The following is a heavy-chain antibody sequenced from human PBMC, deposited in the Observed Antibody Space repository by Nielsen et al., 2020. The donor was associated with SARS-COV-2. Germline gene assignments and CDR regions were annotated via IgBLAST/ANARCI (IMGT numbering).Heavy chain of an antibody. D-gene: IGHD3-3*01. V-gene: IGHV3-7*03. CDR2: IKQDGSEK. CDR1: GFTFSDYY. CDR3: ARVPFWSGYPNWFDP. J-gene: IGHJ5*02. Sequence: GESLKISCAASGFTFSDYYMSWIRQAPGKGLEWVANIKQDGSEKYYVDSVKGRFTISRDNAKNSLYLQMNSLRAEDTAVYYCARVPFWSGYPNWFDPWGQGTLVTVSS.